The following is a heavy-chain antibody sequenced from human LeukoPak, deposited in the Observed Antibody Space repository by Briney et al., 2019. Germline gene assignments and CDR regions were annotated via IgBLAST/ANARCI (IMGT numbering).Heavy chain of an antibody. CDR3: ARLATMTTVTSYNWFDP. Sequence: SETLSLTCTVSGGSISSYYWSWIRQPPGKGLEWIGYIYYSGSTNYNPSLKSRVTISVDTSKYQFSLKLSSVTAADTAVYYCARLATMTTVTSYNWFDPWGQGTLVTVSS. J-gene: IGHJ5*02. V-gene: IGHV4-59*08. CDR1: GGSISSYY. D-gene: IGHD4-17*01. CDR2: IYYSGST.